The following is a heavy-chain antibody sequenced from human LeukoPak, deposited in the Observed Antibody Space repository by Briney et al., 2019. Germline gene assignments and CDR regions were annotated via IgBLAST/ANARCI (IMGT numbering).Heavy chain of an antibody. CDR3: ARDRGEAAAGILDY. D-gene: IGHD6-13*01. V-gene: IGHV3-30-3*01. J-gene: IGHJ4*02. CDR1: GFTFSSYA. CDR2: ISYDGSNK. Sequence: GGSLRLSCAASGFTFSSYAMHWVRQAPGKGLEWVAVISYDGSNKYYADSVKGRLTISRDNSKNTLYLQMNSLRAEDTAVYYCARDRGEAAAGILDYWGQGTLVTVSS.